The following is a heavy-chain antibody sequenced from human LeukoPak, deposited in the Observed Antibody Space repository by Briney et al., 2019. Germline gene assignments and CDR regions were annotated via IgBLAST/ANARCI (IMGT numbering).Heavy chain of an antibody. J-gene: IGHJ6*03. CDR3: ARGTTMHYYYYMDV. V-gene: IGHV4-4*07. Sequence: SETLSLTCTVSDGSLSSYYWNWIRQPAGKGLEWIGRIYTSGSTTYNPSLKSRVSMSVDTSKNQLSLKMSSVTAADTAVYYCARGTTMHYYYYMDVWGKGTTVTVSS. CDR2: IYTSGST. D-gene: IGHD2/OR15-2a*01. CDR1: DGSLSSYY.